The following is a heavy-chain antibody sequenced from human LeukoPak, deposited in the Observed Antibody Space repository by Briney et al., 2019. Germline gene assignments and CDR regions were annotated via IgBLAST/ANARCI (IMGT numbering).Heavy chain of an antibody. CDR3: ARDYSLTHAFDI. Sequence: SVKVSCKVSGGTFSSYAISWVRQAPGQGLEWMGGIIPIFGTANYAQKFQGRVTITADESTSTAYVELSSLRSEDTAVYYCARDYSLTHAFDIWGQGTMVTVSS. J-gene: IGHJ3*02. D-gene: IGHD4-11*01. CDR1: GGTFSSYA. CDR2: IIPIFGTA. V-gene: IGHV1-69*13.